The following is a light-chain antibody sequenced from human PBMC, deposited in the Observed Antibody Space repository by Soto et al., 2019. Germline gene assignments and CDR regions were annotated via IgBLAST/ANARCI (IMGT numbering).Light chain of an antibody. CDR1: SSDVGGYNF. CDR3: SSYAGSNIFV. Sequence: QSVRTQPPSASGSPGQSVTISCTGTSSDVGGYNFVAWYQQHPGKAPKLMISEVSKRPSGVPDRFSGSKSGNTASLTVSGLQAEDEADYYCSSYAGSNIFVFGTGTKVTVL. V-gene: IGLV2-8*01. CDR2: EVS. J-gene: IGLJ1*01.